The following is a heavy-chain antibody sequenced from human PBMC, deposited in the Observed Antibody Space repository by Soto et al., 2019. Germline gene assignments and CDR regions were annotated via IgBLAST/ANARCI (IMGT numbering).Heavy chain of an antibody. V-gene: IGHV4-59*01. D-gene: IGHD3-16*02. CDR2: IYYSGST. CDR3: ARDRIYDYVWGSYRYPDAFDI. CDR1: GGSISSYY. J-gene: IGHJ3*02. Sequence: PSETLSLTCTVSGGSISSYYWSWIRQPPGKGLEWIGYIYYSGSTNYNPSLKSRVTISVDTSKNQFSLKLSSVTAADTAVYYCARDRIYDYVWGSYRYPDAFDIWGQGTMVTVS.